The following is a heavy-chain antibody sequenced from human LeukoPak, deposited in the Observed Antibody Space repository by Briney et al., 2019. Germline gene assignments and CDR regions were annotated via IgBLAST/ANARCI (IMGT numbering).Heavy chain of an antibody. Sequence: ASVKVSCKASGYTFTSNYIHWVRQAPGQGLEWMGMIYPRDGSTSYAQKFQGRVTATRDTSTNTVHMELSGLRSEDTAVYYCARDQEGFDYWGQGTLVTVSS. V-gene: IGHV1-46*01. J-gene: IGHJ4*02. CDR1: GYTFTSNY. CDR2: IYPRDGST. CDR3: ARDQEGFDY.